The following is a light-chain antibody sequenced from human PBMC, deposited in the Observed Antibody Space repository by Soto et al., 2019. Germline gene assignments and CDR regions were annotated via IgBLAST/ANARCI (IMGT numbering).Light chain of an antibody. CDR3: QQSFSTSTVT. Sequence: DVQLTQSPSSLSAAVGDRVTITCRASQSIRTYLNWYQQRPGKAPKLLIYAASTLHCGVPSRFSGSGSGTEFTLTISSLQPEDFATYYCQQSFSTSTVTFGGGTRVEI. CDR2: AAS. V-gene: IGKV1-39*01. CDR1: QSIRTY. J-gene: IGKJ4*01.